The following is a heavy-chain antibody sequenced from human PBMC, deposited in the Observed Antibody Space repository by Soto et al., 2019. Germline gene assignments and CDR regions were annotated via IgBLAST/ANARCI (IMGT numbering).Heavy chain of an antibody. D-gene: IGHD2-8*01. CDR2: IDPSDSQT. J-gene: IGHJ5*02. CDR1: GYSFAGYW. Sequence: GESLKISCKGSGYSFAGYWITWVRQMPGKGLEWMGRIDPSDSQTYYSPSFRGHVTISADKSISTAYLQWSSLKASDTAMYYCARSSSPGMVDWFDPWGQGALVTVSS. V-gene: IGHV5-10-1*01. CDR3: ARSSSPGMVDWFDP.